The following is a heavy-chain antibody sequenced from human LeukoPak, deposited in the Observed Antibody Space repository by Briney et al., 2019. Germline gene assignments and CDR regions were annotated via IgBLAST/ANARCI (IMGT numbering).Heavy chain of an antibody. V-gene: IGHV4-34*01. D-gene: IGHD6-6*01. CDR2: INHSGST. Sequence: SETLSLTCAVYGGSFSGYYWSWIRQPPGKGLEWIGEINHSGSTNYNPSLKSRVTISVDTSKNQFSLKLSSVTAADTAAYYCASRIAARRPPDYWGQGTLVTVSS. CDR3: ASRIAARRPPDY. J-gene: IGHJ4*02. CDR1: GGSFSGYY.